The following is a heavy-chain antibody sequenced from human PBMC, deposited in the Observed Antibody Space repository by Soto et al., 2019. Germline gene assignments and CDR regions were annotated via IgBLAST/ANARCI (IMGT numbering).Heavy chain of an antibody. D-gene: IGHD3-3*01. Sequence: EVQLVETGGGLIQPGGSLRLSCAASGFTVSSNYMSWVRQAPGKGLEWVSVIYSGGSTYYADSVKGRFTISRDNSKNTLYLQMNSLRAEDTAVYYGARDGSGREGFLEWLPPNPPTGYCDLWGRGTLVTVSS. CDR3: ARDGSGREGFLEWLPPNPPTGYCDL. CDR1: GFTVSSNY. CDR2: IYSGGST. J-gene: IGHJ2*01. V-gene: IGHV3-53*02.